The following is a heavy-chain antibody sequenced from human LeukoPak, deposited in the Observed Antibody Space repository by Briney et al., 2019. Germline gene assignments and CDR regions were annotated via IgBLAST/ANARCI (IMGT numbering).Heavy chain of an antibody. CDR2: IYYSGST. CDR3: ARSYGSGSFYYFDY. Sequence: PSETLSLTCTVSGGSISSYYCSWIRQPPGEGLEWIGYIYYSGSTNYNPSLKSRVSISVDTSKNQFSLKLSSVTAADTAVYYCARSYGSGSFYYFDYWGQGTLVTVSS. CDR1: GGSISSYY. J-gene: IGHJ4*02. D-gene: IGHD3-10*01. V-gene: IGHV4-59*01.